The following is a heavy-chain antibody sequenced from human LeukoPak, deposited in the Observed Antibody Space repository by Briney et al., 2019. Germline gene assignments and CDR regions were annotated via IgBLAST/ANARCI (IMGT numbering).Heavy chain of an antibody. J-gene: IGHJ5*02. CDR1: GSLDIYY. D-gene: IGHD3-10*01. CDR2: ITYRRSA. Sequence: PSETLSLTCAVYGSLDIYYFMFVRQPPGKGLQWLGEITYRRSADYNPSLKSRLTISIDVPQRQISLQLRSVTAADTAMYYCARDLWQNWLDPWGQGTLVTVSS. CDR3: ARDLWQNWLDP. V-gene: IGHV4-34*01.